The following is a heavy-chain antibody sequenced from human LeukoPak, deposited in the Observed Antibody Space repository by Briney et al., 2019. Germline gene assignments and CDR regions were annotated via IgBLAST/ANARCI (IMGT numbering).Heavy chain of an antibody. CDR3: ARDRGYCTSDDCYRWFHY. CDR2: ISYTSEST. D-gene: IGHD2-8*01. CDR1: GFIYNSYS. V-gene: IGHV3-48*02. Sequence: GGPVRLSCAACGFIYNSYSKRGVRRARGRGGEGVSYISYTSESTYYADSVRGRFSISRDDAKSSLYLQMNSLRDEDTAVYYCARDRGYCTSDDCYRWFHYWGQGTLVIVSS. J-gene: IGHJ4*02.